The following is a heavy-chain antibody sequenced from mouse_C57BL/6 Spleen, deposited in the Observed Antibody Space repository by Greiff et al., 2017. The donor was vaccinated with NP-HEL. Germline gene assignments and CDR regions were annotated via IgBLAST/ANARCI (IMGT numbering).Heavy chain of an antibody. V-gene: IGHV1-82*01. CDR3: ARVYGNSLDY. CDR2: IYPGDGDT. J-gene: IGHJ4*01. D-gene: IGHD2-1*01. CDR1: GYAFSSSW. Sequence: SGPELVKPGASVKISCKASGYAFSSSWMNWVKQRPGKGLEWIGRIYPGDGDTNYNGKFKGKATLTADKSSSTAYMQLSSLTSEDSAVYFCARVYGNSLDYWGQGTSVTVSS.